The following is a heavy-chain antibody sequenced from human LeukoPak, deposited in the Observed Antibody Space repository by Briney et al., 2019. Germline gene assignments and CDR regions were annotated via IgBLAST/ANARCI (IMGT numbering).Heavy chain of an antibody. Sequence: GGSLRLSCAASGFTFSNAWMSWVRQAPGKGLEWVGRIKSKTDGGTTDYAAPVKGRFTISRDDSKNTLYLQMNSLKTEDTAVYYCTTGVQWELLPFDYWGQGTLVTVSS. CDR1: GFTFSNAW. CDR3: TTGVQWELLPFDY. CDR2: IKSKTDGGTT. V-gene: IGHV3-15*01. D-gene: IGHD1-26*01. J-gene: IGHJ4*02.